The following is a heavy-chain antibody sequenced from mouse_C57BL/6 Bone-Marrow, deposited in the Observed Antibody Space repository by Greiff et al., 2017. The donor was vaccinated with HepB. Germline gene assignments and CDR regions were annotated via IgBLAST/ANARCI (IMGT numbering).Heavy chain of an antibody. Sequence: EVQLQQSGPVLVKPGASVKMSCKASGYTFTDYYMNWVKQSHGKSLEWIGVINPYNGGTSYNQKFKGKATLTVDKSSSTAYMELNSLTSEDSAVYYCARINYGSRGGDYFDYWGQGTTLTVSS. CDR3: ARINYGSRGGDYFDY. CDR2: INPYNGGT. J-gene: IGHJ2*01. CDR1: GYTFTDYY. V-gene: IGHV1-19*01. D-gene: IGHD1-1*01.